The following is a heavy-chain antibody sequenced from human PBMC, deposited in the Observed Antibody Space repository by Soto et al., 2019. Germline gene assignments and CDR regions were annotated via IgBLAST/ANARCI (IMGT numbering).Heavy chain of an antibody. J-gene: IGHJ4*02. Sequence: GGSLRLSCAASGFTVSSNYMSWVRQAPGKGLEWASVIFSGGGTFYADPVKGRFTISRDTSRNTLYLQMNSLRAEDTAVYYCARGPMTGRLYYFDYWGQGTLVTVSS. CDR2: IFSGGGT. V-gene: IGHV3-53*01. D-gene: IGHD3-9*01. CDR3: ARGPMTGRLYYFDY. CDR1: GFTVSSNY.